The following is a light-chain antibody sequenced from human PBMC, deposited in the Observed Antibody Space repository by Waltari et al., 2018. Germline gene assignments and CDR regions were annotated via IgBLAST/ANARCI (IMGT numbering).Light chain of an antibody. Sequence: DIQMTQSPSSLSASVGDRITITCRASQTINSYLNWYQQKPGKAPKRLIYAASSLQSGVPSRFSGTGSGTDFTLTISNLQPEDFATYYCQQSYSTPHTFGPGTKVDIK. CDR2: AAS. J-gene: IGKJ3*01. CDR1: QTINSY. CDR3: QQSYSTPHT. V-gene: IGKV1-39*01.